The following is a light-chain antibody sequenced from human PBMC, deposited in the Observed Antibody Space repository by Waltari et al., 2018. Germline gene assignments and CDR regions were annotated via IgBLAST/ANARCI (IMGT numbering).Light chain of an antibody. CDR3: HSRDSSGEVV. CDR2: GKN. V-gene: IGLV3-19*01. Sequence: SSELTQDPAVSVALGQTVRITCQGDSLRTYYVSWFHQKPGPAPALVIYGKNNRPSGIPDRFSASSSGSTASLTIIGAQAEDEADYYCHSRDSSGEVVIGGGTKLTVV. J-gene: IGLJ2*01. CDR1: SLRTYY.